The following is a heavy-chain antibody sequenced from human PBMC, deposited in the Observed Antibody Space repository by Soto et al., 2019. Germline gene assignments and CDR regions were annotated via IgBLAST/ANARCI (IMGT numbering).Heavy chain of an antibody. CDR1: GYTFTGYY. D-gene: IGHD3-3*01. Sequence: ASVKVSCKASGYTFTGYYMHWVRQAPGQGLEWMGWINPNGGGTNYAQKFQGWVTMTRDTSISTAYMELSRLRSDDTAVYYCARDGHDFWSGYYRSHHYYYYGMDVWGQGTTVTVSS. CDR3: ARDGHDFWSGYYRSHHYYYYGMDV. V-gene: IGHV1-2*04. CDR2: INPNGGGT. J-gene: IGHJ6*02.